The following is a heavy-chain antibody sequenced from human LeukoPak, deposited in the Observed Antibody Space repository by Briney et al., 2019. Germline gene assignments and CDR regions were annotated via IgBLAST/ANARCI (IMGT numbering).Heavy chain of an antibody. CDR1: GGSISSYY. V-gene: IGHV4-59*01. J-gene: IGHJ4*02. D-gene: IGHD6-13*01. CDR3: ASSGGGIVSSSWYFDY. Sequence: AGTLSLTCAVSGGSISSYYWSWVRQPPGKGLEWVGCIYYSGGTNYNPSLKIRVTISVDTSKNQLSMKLSSVTAADTAVYYCASSGGGIVSSSWYFDYWGQGTLVTVSS. CDR2: IYYSGGT.